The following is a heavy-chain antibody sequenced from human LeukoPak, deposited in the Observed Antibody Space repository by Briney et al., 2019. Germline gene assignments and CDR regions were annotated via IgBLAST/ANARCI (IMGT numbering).Heavy chain of an antibody. V-gene: IGHV3-66*01. CDR3: ARDKPDYGGNSWAFDI. CDR1: GFTVSSNC. Sequence: PGGSLRLSCAASGFTVSSNCMSWVRQAPGKGLEWVSVIYSGGSTYYADSVKGRFTISRDNSKNTLYLQMNSLRAEDTAVYYCARDKPDYGGNSWAFDIWGQGTMVTVSS. CDR2: IYSGGST. J-gene: IGHJ3*02. D-gene: IGHD4-23*01.